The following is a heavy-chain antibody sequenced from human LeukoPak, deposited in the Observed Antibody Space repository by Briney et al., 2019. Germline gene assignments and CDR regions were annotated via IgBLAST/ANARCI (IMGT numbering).Heavy chain of an antibody. D-gene: IGHD5-24*01. Sequence: GGSLRLSCAASGITISRYWMHWVRQAPGKGLVWVSRINSDGSSTSYADSVKGRFTISRDNAKNTLSLQLNSLRGEDTAVYYCAISGDGHNYFDYWGQGTLVTVSS. CDR3: AISGDGHNYFDY. V-gene: IGHV3-74*01. J-gene: IGHJ4*02. CDR1: GITISRYW. CDR2: INSDGSST.